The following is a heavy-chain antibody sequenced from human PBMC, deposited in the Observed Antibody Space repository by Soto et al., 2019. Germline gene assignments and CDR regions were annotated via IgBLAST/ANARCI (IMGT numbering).Heavy chain of an antibody. CDR2: IYPGDSDT. Sequence: GESLKISCKGSGYSFTSYWIGWVRQMPGEGLEWMGIIYPGDSDTRYSPSLQGQVTISADKSISTAYLQWSNLKASDTAIYFCARCTSSSWHWFDSWGQGTQVTVSS. CDR3: ARCTSSSWHWFDS. V-gene: IGHV5-51*01. CDR1: GYSFTSYW. D-gene: IGHD2-2*01. J-gene: IGHJ5*01.